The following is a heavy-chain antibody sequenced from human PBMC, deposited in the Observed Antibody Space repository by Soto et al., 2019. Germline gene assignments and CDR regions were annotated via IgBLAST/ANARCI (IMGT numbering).Heavy chain of an antibody. Sequence: SETLSLTCTVSGGSISSYYWSWIRQPPGKGLGWIGYIYYSGSTNYNPSLKSRVTISVDTSKNQFSLKLSSVTAADTAVYYCARNYGPGYTFDYWGQGTLVTVS. J-gene: IGHJ4*02. D-gene: IGHD3-10*01. CDR2: IYYSGST. V-gene: IGHV4-59*08. CDR3: ARNYGPGYTFDY. CDR1: GGSISSYY.